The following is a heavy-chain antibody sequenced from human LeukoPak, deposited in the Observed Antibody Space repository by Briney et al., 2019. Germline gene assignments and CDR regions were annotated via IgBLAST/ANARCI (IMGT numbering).Heavy chain of an antibody. CDR1: GLRFSSYW. V-gene: IGHV3-7*01. Sequence: GGSLRLSCAASGLRFSSYWMSWVRQAPGKGLEWVANIKQDGSEKYYVDSVKGRFTISRDNAKNSVFLLLKSLRPNDTAVYYCASSSGWLRPPLEHRGQGTLVTVSS. D-gene: IGHD6-19*01. CDR3: ASSSGWLRPPLEH. J-gene: IGHJ1*01. CDR2: IKQDGSEK.